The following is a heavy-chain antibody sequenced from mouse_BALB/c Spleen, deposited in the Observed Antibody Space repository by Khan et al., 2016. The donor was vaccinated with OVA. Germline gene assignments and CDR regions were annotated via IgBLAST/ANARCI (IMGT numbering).Heavy chain of an antibody. V-gene: IGHV1S56*01. Sequence: QVQLQQSGTELVKPGASVKLSCKAYGYTFTNYDINWVRQRPEQGLEWIGWIFPGDDSTKYNAKFKDKATLTTDKSSSTAYMQLSRLTSEDSAVYFCARRRGSMDYWGQGTSVTVSS. CDR3: ARRRGSMDY. J-gene: IGHJ4*01. CDR1: GYTFTNYD. CDR2: IFPGDDST.